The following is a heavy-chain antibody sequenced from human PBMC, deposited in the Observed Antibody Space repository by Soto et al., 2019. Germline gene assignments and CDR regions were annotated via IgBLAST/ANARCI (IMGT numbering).Heavy chain of an antibody. CDR1: GGASMSHFY. V-gene: IGHV4-39*01. D-gene: IGHD3-22*01. Sequence: SETLSLTCTVSGGASMSHFYWGWIRQPPGKGLEWIGSIYYSGSTYYNPSLKSRVTISVDTSKNQFSLKLSSVTAADTAVYYCARRSKYYYDSSGKFDYWGQGTLVTVSS. CDR2: IYYSGST. J-gene: IGHJ4*02. CDR3: ARRSKYYYDSSGKFDY.